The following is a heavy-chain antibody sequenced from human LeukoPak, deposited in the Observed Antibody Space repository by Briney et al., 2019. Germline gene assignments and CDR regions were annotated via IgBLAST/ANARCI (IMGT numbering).Heavy chain of an antibody. CDR1: GGSISSYY. CDR2: IYTSGST. D-gene: IGHD3-22*01. J-gene: IGHJ4*02. V-gene: IGHV4-4*07. CDR3: ARDSSGYYYEGPFDY. Sequence: SSETLSLTCTVSGGSISSYYWSWIRQPAGKGLEWIGRIYTSGSTNYNPSLKSRVTMSVDRSKKQFSLKLSSVTAADTAVYYCARDSSGYYYEGPFDYWGQGTLVTVSS.